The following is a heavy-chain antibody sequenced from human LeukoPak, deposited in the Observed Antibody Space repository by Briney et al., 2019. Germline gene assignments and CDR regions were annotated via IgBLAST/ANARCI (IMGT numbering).Heavy chain of an antibody. Sequence: GGSLRLSCAASGFTLSSYAMSWVRQAPGKGLERVSAISGSGGSTYYADSVKGRFTISRDNSKNTLYLQMNSLRAEDTAVYYCAKDSSGYYSYGYFQHWGQGTLVTVSS. CDR3: AKDSSGYYSYGYFQH. V-gene: IGHV3-23*01. CDR2: ISGSGGST. J-gene: IGHJ1*01. CDR1: GFTLSSYA. D-gene: IGHD3-22*01.